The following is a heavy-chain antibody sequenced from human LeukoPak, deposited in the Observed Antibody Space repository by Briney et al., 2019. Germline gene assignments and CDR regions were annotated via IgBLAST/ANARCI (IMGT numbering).Heavy chain of an antibody. CDR2: IIPIIGTA. CDR1: GGTFSSYA. J-gene: IGHJ3*02. CDR3: ARGLPLTIFGGDAFDI. Sequence: ASVKVSCKASGGTFSSYAISWVRQAPGQGLEWMGGIIPIIGTANYAQKFQGRVTITADESTSTAYMELSSLRSEDTAVYYCARGLPLTIFGGDAFDIWGQGTMVTVSS. V-gene: IGHV1-69*13. D-gene: IGHD3-3*01.